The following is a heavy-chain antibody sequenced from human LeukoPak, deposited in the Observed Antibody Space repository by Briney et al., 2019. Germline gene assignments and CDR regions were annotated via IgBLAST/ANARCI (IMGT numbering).Heavy chain of an antibody. Sequence: GGSLRLSCAASGFTFSSYGMHWVRQAPGKGLEWVAVISYDGSNKYYADSVKGRFTIFRDNSKNTLYLQMNSLRAEDTAVYYCAKDNTAAGIDYWGQGTLVTVSS. V-gene: IGHV3-30*18. CDR2: ISYDGSNK. CDR3: AKDNTAAGIDY. D-gene: IGHD6-13*01. CDR1: GFTFSSYG. J-gene: IGHJ4*02.